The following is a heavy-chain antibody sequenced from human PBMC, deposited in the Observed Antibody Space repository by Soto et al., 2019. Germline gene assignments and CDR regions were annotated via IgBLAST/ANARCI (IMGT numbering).Heavy chain of an antibody. V-gene: IGHV3-73*02. Sequence: EVQLVESGGGLVQPGGSLKLSCAASGFTISATAMHWIRQASGKGLEWVGRIANDAENYAATYAASVKGRFTLSRXXSKNAAYLQMNGLESEDTAIYYCAKYSGTSSPPAALGQGTLVTVSS. CDR1: GFTISATA. D-gene: IGHD1-26*01. CDR2: IANDAENYAA. CDR3: AKYSGTSSPPAA. J-gene: IGHJ5*02.